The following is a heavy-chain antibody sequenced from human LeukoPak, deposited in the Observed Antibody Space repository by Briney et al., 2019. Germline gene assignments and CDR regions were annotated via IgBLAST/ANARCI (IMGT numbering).Heavy chain of an antibody. CDR1: GGSFSGYY. CDR3: AKDRLLDYGDYVGWFDP. V-gene: IGHV3-23*01. CDR2: ISGSGGST. J-gene: IGHJ5*02. Sequence: ETLSLTCAVYGGSFSGYYWSWVRQAPGKGLEWVSAISGSGGSTYYADSVKGRFTISRDNSKNTLYLQMNSLRAEDTAVYYCAKDRLLDYGDYVGWFDPWGQGTLVTVSS. D-gene: IGHD4-17*01.